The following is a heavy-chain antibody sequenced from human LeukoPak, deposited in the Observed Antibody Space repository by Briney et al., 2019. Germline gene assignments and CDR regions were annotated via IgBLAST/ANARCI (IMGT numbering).Heavy chain of an antibody. D-gene: IGHD5-24*01. CDR3: ARLPGDGYDDY. J-gene: IGHJ4*02. CDR2: INPSGGST. V-gene: IGHV1-46*01. Sequence: ASVKVSCKASGYTFTSYYMHWVRQAPGQGLEWMGVINPSGGSTSYAQKFQGRVTMTRDTSTSTVYMELSSLRSEDTAVYYCARLPGDGYDDYWGQGTLVTVSS. CDR1: GYTFTSYY.